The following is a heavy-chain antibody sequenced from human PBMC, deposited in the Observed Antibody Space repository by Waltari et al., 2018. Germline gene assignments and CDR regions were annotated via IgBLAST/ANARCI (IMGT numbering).Heavy chain of an antibody. V-gene: IGHV4-30-4*08. J-gene: IGHJ4*02. Sequence: QVQLQESGPGLVKPSQTLSLTCTVSGGSISSGDSYCSWLRQPPGKGLEWIGYIYYSGSTYYNPSLKSRVTISVDTSKNQFSLKLSSVTAADTAVYYCARAEVVWFRELSTPYYFDYWGQGTLVTVSS. CDR2: IYYSGST. CDR3: ARAEVVWFRELSTPYYFDY. D-gene: IGHD3-10*01. CDR1: GGSISSGDSY.